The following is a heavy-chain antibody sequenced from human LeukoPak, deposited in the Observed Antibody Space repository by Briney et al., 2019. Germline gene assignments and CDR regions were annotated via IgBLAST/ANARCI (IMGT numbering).Heavy chain of an antibody. D-gene: IGHD1-1*01. CDR2: INSDGSTT. Sequence: GGSLRLSCAASGFTFSGYWMHWVRQAPGKGLVWVSRINSDGSTTSYADSVKGRFTSSRDNAKNTLYLQMNSLTADDTAVYYCARDYNYGLDYWGQGTLVTVSS. CDR3: ARDYNYGLDY. CDR1: GFTFSGYW. J-gene: IGHJ4*02. V-gene: IGHV3-74*01.